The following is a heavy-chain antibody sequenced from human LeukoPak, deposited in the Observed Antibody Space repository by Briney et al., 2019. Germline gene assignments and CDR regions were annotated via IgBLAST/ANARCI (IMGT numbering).Heavy chain of an antibody. J-gene: IGHJ6*03. V-gene: IGHV3-23*01. CDR3: AKSIEGVVRGTYYYYSYMDV. CDR1: GLTSSSDG. CDR2: ISGSGGTT. D-gene: IGHD3-3*01. Sequence: GGSLRLSCAASGLTSSSDGMSWVRQAPGKGLEWVAVISGSGGTTYYADSMKGRFTISRDNSKKTLYLQMSSLGADDTAVYFCAKSIEGVVRGTYYYYSYMDVWGKGTTVTVSS.